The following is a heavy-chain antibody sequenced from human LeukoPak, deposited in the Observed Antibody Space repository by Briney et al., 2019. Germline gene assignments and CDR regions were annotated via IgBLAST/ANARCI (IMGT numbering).Heavy chain of an antibody. Sequence: GGSLRLSCAASGFIFDGFGIDWVRQTPGKGLGWVSFIDGDGVNIYYADSVKGRFTISRDNSKNSLYLQMDSVRTEDTALYYCAKDILGTGWSPFDSWGQGTLVTVSS. CDR1: GFIFDGFG. CDR2: IDGDGVNI. D-gene: IGHD6-19*01. V-gene: IGHV3-43*02. CDR3: AKDILGTGWSPFDS. J-gene: IGHJ4*02.